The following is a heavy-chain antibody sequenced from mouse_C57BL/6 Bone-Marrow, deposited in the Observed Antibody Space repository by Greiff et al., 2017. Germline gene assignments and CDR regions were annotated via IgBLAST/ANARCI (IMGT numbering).Heavy chain of an antibody. D-gene: IGHD1-1*01. V-gene: IGHV5-6*01. CDR3: ARPAYGFDY. J-gene: IGHJ2*01. CDR1: GFSFSSYG. Sequence: EVMLVESGGDLVKPGGSLKLSCAASGFSFSSYGMSWVRQTTDKRLEWVATISSGGSYTSYPDSVKGRFTIARDNAKNTLYLQMSSLQSEDTARDYWARPAYGFDYWVQGTTLTVSS. CDR2: ISSGGSYT.